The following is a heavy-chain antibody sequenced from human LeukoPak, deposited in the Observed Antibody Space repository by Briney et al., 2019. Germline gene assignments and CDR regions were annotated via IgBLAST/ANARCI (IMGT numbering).Heavy chain of an antibody. Sequence: SSETLSLTCTVSGGSISSYYWNWIRQPPGKGLEWIGFVYSSGSTSYNPSLYSRVTISVDTSKNQFSLKLSSVTAADTAVYYCARDPVSAGVAFDIWGQGTMVTVSS. CDR2: VYSSGST. CDR1: GGSISSYY. J-gene: IGHJ3*02. D-gene: IGHD1-14*01. V-gene: IGHV4-59*01. CDR3: ARDPVSAGVAFDI.